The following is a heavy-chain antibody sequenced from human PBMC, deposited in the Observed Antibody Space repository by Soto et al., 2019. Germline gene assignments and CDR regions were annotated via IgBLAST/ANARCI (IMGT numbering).Heavy chain of an antibody. Sequence: QTLSLTCAISGDSVSSNTAAWNWIRSSPSRGLEWLGRTYYRSNWRHDYAVSVKSRITVNPDTSKNHFSLQLDSVTPDDTAVYYCARGVAGTGFDLWGQGTLVTSPQ. CDR2: TYYRSNWRH. J-gene: IGHJ4*02. CDR3: ARGVAGTGFDL. V-gene: IGHV6-1*01. CDR1: GDSVSSNTAA. D-gene: IGHD6-19*01.